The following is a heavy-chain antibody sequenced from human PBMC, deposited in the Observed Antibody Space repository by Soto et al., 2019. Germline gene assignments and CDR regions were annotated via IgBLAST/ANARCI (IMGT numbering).Heavy chain of an antibody. J-gene: IGHJ6*02. D-gene: IGHD1-26*01. Sequence: QVQLVQSGAEVKKPGSSVKVSCKASGGTFSSSSISWVRQAPGQGLEWMGRIIPILGIANHAQKFQGRVTITADKSTDTAYMDLSSLRSEDTAVYYCARSNGTYRDSYYYSGMDVWGQGTTVTVSS. CDR2: IIPILGIA. V-gene: IGHV1-69*02. CDR1: GGTFSSSS. CDR3: ARSNGTYRDSYYYSGMDV.